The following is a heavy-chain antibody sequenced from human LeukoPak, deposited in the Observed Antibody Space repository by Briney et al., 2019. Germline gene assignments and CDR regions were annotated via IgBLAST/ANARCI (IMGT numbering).Heavy chain of an antibody. CDR1: GGSISSGGYY. V-gene: IGHV4-30-4*08. CDR3: ARAFVVGATGFDY. D-gene: IGHD1-26*01. CDR2: IYYSGST. J-gene: IGHJ4*02. Sequence: SETLSLTCTVSGGSISSGGYYWSWIRQHPGKGLEWIGYIYYSGSTYYNPSLKSRVTISVDTSKNQFSLKLRSVTAADTAVYYCARAFVVGATGFDYWGQGTLVTVSS.